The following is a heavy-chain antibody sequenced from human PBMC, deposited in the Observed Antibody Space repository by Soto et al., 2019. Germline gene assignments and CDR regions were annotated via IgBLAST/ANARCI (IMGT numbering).Heavy chain of an antibody. D-gene: IGHD2-8*01. V-gene: IGHV2-70*01. CDR3: ARMRDCTNGVPGVYFDY. Sequence: VSGPTLVNPTQTLTLTCTFSGFSLSTSGMCVSWIRQPPGKALEWLALIDWDDDKYYSTSLKTRLTISKDTSKNQVVLTMTNMDPVDTATYYCARMRDCTNGVPGVYFDYWGQGTLVTVSS. J-gene: IGHJ4*02. CDR1: GFSLSTSGMC. CDR2: IDWDDDK.